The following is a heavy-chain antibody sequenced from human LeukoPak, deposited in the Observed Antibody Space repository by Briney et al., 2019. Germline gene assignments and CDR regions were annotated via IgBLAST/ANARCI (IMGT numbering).Heavy chain of an antibody. CDR3: ARSWIQLFTPDFDL. V-gene: IGHV1-24*01. CDR1: GYTLTELS. Sequence: ASVKVSCKVSGYTLTELSMHWVRQAPGKGLEWMGGFDPEDGETIYAQKFQGRVTMTEDTSTDTAYMELNGLRSDDTAIYYCARSWIQLFTPDFDLWGQGTLVTVSS. D-gene: IGHD5-18*01. CDR2: FDPEDGET. J-gene: IGHJ4*02.